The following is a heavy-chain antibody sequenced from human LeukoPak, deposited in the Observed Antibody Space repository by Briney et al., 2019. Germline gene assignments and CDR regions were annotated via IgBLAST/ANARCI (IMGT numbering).Heavy chain of an antibody. V-gene: IGHV3-73*01. J-gene: IGHJ6*03. CDR1: GFTFSGSA. CDR3: TRLGFTPSGGSPYYYYYYYMDV. Sequence: PGGSLRLSCAASGFTFSGSAMHWVRQASGKGLEWVGRIRSKANSYATAYAASVKGRFTISRDDSKNTAYLQMNSLKTEDTAVYYCTRLGFTPSGGSPYYYYYYYMDVWGKGTTVTVSS. D-gene: IGHD1-26*01. CDR2: IRSKANSYAT.